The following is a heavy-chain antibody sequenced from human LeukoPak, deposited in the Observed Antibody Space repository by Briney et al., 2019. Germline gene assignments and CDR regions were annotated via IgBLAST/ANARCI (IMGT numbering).Heavy chain of an antibody. CDR1: GGSISSYY. Sequence: PSETLSLTCTVSGGSISSYYWSWIRQPPGKGLEWIGYIYYSGSTNYNPSLKSRVTISVDTSKNQFSLKLSSVTAADTAVYYCARHMGYGDYPYYYYYGMDVWGQGTTVTVSS. CDR2: IYYSGST. V-gene: IGHV4-59*08. J-gene: IGHJ6*02. D-gene: IGHD4-17*01. CDR3: ARHMGYGDYPYYYYYGMDV.